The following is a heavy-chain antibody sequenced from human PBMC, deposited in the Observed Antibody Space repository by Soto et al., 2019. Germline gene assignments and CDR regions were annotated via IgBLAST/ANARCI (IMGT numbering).Heavy chain of an antibody. J-gene: IGHJ4*02. CDR3: ANSITMVRGVIIGDNYFDY. Sequence: GGSLRLSCAASGFTFSSYAMSWVRQAPGKGLEWVSAISGSGGSTYYADSVKGRFTISRDNSKNTLYLQMNSLRAEDTAVYYCANSITMVRGVIIGDNYFDYWGKGTLVTVSS. D-gene: IGHD3-10*01. CDR1: GFTFSSYA. CDR2: ISGSGGST. V-gene: IGHV3-23*01.